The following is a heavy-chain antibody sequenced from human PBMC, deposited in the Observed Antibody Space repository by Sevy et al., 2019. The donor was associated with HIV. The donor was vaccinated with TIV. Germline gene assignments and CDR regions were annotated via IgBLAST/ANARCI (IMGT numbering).Heavy chain of an antibody. J-gene: IGHJ5*02. V-gene: IGHV1-46*01. D-gene: IGHD1-26*01. Sequence: ASVKVSCKASGYTFTSYYMHWVRQAPGQGLEWMGIINPSGGSTSYAQKFQGRVTMTRETSTSTVYMELSSLRSEDTAVYYCAREGATGLFDPWGQGTLVTVSS. CDR2: INPSGGST. CDR1: GYTFTSYY. CDR3: AREGATGLFDP.